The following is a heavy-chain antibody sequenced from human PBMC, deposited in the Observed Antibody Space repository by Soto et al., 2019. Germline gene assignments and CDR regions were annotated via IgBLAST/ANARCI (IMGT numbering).Heavy chain of an antibody. V-gene: IGHV3-23*01. CDR3: AKSRYSDSSGDFYDY. Sequence: EVQLLESGGGLVQPGGSLSLSCAASAFTFNNYAMSWVRQAPGKGLEWVSGIGGSGRTTYCADSVKGRFTISRDNSNNTLFLQMNSLRAEDTAVYYCAKSRYSDSSGDFYDYWGQGTLVTVSS. CDR1: AFTFNNYA. J-gene: IGHJ4*02. CDR2: IGGSGRTT. D-gene: IGHD3-22*01.